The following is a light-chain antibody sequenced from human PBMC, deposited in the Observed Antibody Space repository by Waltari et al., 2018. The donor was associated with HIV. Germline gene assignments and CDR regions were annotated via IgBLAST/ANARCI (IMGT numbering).Light chain of an antibody. Sequence: QSVLTQPPSVSGAPGQRVTISCTGSSSNIGATYDVHWYQQPPGTAPKLLSFGNSNRPSGVPDRFAGSKSGTSASLAITGLQAEDEADYYCQSYDSSLSGWVFGGGTKLTVL. CDR1: SSNIGATYD. V-gene: IGLV1-40*01. J-gene: IGLJ3*02. CDR3: QSYDSSLSGWV. CDR2: GNS.